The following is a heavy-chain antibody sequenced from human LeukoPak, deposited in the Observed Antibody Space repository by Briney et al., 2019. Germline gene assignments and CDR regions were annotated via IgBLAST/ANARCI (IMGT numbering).Heavy chain of an antibody. CDR3: AKDRGFTYYYGSGPDY. CDR1: RFTFSSYG. Sequence: GGSLRLSCAASRFTFSSYGMHWVRQAPGKGLEWVTFIRYDGSNKYYADSVKGRFTISRDNSKNTLYLEMNSLTTEDTAVYYCAKDRGFTYYYGSGPDYWGQGTLVTVSS. CDR2: IRYDGSNK. D-gene: IGHD3-10*01. J-gene: IGHJ4*02. V-gene: IGHV3-30*02.